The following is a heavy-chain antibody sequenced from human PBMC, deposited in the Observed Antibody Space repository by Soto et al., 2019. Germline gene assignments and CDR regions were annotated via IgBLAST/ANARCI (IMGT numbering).Heavy chain of an antibody. V-gene: IGHV1-69*08. CDR2: IIPNLGIA. CDR1: GGTFSSYT. CDR3: ARDEFRGYSYGRYDFDI. J-gene: IGHJ3*02. D-gene: IGHD5-18*01. Sequence: QVQLVQSGAEVKKPGSSVKVSCKASGGTFSSYTISWARQAPGQGLEWMGSIIPNLGIANHAQKLQGRVTIIADESTNTAYMELSSLRSEDTAVYYCARDEFRGYSYGRYDFDIWGQGTMVTVSS.